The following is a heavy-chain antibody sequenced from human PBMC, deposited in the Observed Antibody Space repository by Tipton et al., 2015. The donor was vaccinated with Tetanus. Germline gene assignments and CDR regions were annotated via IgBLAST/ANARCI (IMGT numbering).Heavy chain of an antibody. CDR3: AGVTAWLAETCFEP. CDR1: GDSFSGYY. D-gene: IGHD3-16*01. Sequence: TLSLTCTVSGDSFSGYYWNWIRQPPGKGLEWVGYVYYTGDTNYNPSLKSRVTISMDRSANQISLQMTSVTAADTAYYYCAGVTAWLAETCFEPWGRG. J-gene: IGHJ1*01. V-gene: IGHV4-59*07. CDR2: VYYTGDT.